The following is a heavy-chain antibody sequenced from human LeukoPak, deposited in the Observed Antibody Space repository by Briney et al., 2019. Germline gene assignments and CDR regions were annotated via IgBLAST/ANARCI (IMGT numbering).Heavy chain of an antibody. Sequence: SVKVSCKASGGTFSSYAISWVRQAPGRGLEWMGRIIPILGIANYAQKFQGRVTITADKSTSTAYMELSSLRSEDTAVYYCARDKYSSGWTAYYYYGMDVWGQGTTVTVSS. CDR2: IIPILGIA. CDR3: ARDKYSSGWTAYYYYGMDV. CDR1: GGTFSSYA. J-gene: IGHJ6*02. D-gene: IGHD6-19*01. V-gene: IGHV1-69*04.